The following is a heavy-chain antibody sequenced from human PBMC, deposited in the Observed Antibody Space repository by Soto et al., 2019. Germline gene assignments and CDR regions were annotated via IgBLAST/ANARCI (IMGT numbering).Heavy chain of an antibody. Sequence: GGSLRLSCAASGFTFSSYAMSWVRQAPGKGLEWVSAISGSGGSTYYADSVKGRFTISRDNSKNTLYLQMNSLRAEDTAVYYCAKGRPAYYDFWSGYLFDYWGQGTLVTVSS. CDR2: ISGSGGST. CDR3: AKGRPAYYDFWSGYLFDY. D-gene: IGHD3-3*01. J-gene: IGHJ4*02. CDR1: GFTFSSYA. V-gene: IGHV3-23*01.